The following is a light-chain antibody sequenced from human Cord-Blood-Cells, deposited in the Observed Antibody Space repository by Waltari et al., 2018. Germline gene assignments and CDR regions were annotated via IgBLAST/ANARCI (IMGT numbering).Light chain of an antibody. CDR2: DAS. CDR1: QRISSW. J-gene: IGKJ1*01. Sequence: DIQMTQSPSTLSASVGDRVTITCRASQRISSWLAWYQQKPGKAPKLLIYDASSLESGVPSRFRGSGSGTEFTLTISSLQPDDLATYYCQQYNSYSRTFGQGTKVEIK. CDR3: QQYNSYSRT. V-gene: IGKV1-5*01.